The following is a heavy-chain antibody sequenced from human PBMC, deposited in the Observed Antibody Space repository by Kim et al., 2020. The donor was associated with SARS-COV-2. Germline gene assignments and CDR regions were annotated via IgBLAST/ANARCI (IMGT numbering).Heavy chain of an antibody. Sequence: YNPSLKSRVTISVDASKNQFSLKLSSVTAADTAVYYCARGGGYCSSTSCDWGQGTLVTVSS. CDR3: ARGGGYCSSTSCD. V-gene: IGHV4-34*01. D-gene: IGHD2-2*01. J-gene: IGHJ4*02.